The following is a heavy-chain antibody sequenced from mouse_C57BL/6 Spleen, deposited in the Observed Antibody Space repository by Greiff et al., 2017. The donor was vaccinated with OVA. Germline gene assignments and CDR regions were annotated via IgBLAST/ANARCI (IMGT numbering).Heavy chain of an antibody. CDR2: IYPGDGDT. V-gene: IGHV1-82*01. Sequence: LVESGPELVKPGASVKISCKASGYAFSSSWMNWVKQRPGKGLEWIGRIYPGDGDTNYNGKFKGKATLTADKSSSTAYMQLSSLTSEDSAVYFCASLYYAMDDWGQGTSVTVSS. J-gene: IGHJ4*01. CDR3: ASLYYAMDD. CDR1: GYAFSSSW.